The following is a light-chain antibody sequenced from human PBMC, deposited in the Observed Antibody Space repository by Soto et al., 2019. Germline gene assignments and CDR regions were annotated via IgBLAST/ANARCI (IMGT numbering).Light chain of an antibody. J-gene: IGKJ1*01. CDR1: QSVSSSY. CDR3: QKYGSSPRRT. CDR2: GAS. Sequence: VLTPSLRRLSLSPLKTPALAGKPIQSVSSSYLAWYQQKPGQAPRLLIYGASRRATGIPGRFSGSGSGTDFTLTISRLEAEDFAVYYCQKYGSSPRRTFGQGTKVDIK. V-gene: IGKV3-20*01.